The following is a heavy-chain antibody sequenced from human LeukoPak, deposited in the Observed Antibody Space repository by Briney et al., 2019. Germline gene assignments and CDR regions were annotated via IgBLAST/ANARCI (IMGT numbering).Heavy chain of an antibody. V-gene: IGHV3-11*06. CDR2: ISASGRDT. CDR1: GFTFSDYY. D-gene: IGHD6-13*01. J-gene: IGHJ4*02. CDR3: ARVGLIAAAGTPDY. Sequence: GGSLRLSCAASGFTFSDYYMSWIRQAPGKGLEWISCISASGRDTYYADSVKGRFTTSRDNAKNSLYLQMNSLRAEDTAVYYCARVGLIAAAGTPDYWGQGTLVTVSS.